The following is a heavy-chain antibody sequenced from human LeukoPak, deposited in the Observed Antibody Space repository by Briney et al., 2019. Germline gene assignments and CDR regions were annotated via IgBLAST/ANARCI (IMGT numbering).Heavy chain of an antibody. D-gene: IGHD1-26*01. CDR3: ARGRAFDY. Sequence: SETLSLTCTVSGGSISSFYWSWIRQPAGKGLEWIGRIYNTGTTNYNPSLKSRVTMSVDTSNNQFSLNLSSVTAADTAMYYCARGRAFDYWGQGTLVTVSS. CDR1: GGSISSFY. CDR2: IYNTGTT. V-gene: IGHV4-4*07. J-gene: IGHJ4*02.